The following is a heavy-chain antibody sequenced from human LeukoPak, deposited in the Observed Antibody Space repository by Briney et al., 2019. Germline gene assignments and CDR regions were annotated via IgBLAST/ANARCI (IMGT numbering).Heavy chain of an antibody. CDR1: GGSFSGYY. CDR3: ARRNSSSWYIHDAFDI. D-gene: IGHD6-13*01. CDR2: INHSGST. V-gene: IGHV4-34*01. J-gene: IGHJ3*02. Sequence: SSETLSLTCAVYGGSFSGYYWSWIRQPPGKGLEWIGEINHSGSTNYNPSLKSRVTISVDTSKNQFSLKLSSVTAADTAVYYCARRNSSSWYIHDAFDIWGQGTMVTVSS.